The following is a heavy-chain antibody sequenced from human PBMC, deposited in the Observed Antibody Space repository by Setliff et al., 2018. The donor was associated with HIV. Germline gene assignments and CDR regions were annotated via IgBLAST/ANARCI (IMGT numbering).Heavy chain of an antibody. V-gene: IGHV4-38-2*01. CDR1: GYFISSGYY. D-gene: IGHD4-17*01. CDR2: LSHVGGT. CDR3: ARQLTTLDYFDY. J-gene: IGHJ4*02. Sequence: SETLSLTCAVSGYFISSGYYWGWIRQPLGKGLGWIGSLSHVGGTYYNPSLKSRVTISIDTSMNQFSLRLTSVTAADTAVYYCARQLTTLDYFDYWGQGTLVTVSS.